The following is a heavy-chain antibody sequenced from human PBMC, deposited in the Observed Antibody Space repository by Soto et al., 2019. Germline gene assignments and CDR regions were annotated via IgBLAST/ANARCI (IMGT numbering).Heavy chain of an antibody. CDR1: GGTFSSYA. J-gene: IGHJ5*02. V-gene: IGHV1-69*12. CDR3: ARGRAYCGGDCYHNWFDP. Sequence: QVQLVQSGAEVKKPGSSVKVSCKASGGTFSSYAISWVRQAPGQGLEWMGGIIPIFGTANYAQKFQGRVTITADESTSTAYMELSSLRSEDTAVYYCARGRAYCGGDCYHNWFDPWGQGTLVTVSS. D-gene: IGHD2-21*02. CDR2: IIPIFGTA.